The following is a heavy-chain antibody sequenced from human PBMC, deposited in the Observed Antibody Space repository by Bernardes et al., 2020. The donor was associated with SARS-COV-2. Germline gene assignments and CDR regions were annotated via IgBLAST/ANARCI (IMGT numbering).Heavy chain of an antibody. CDR2: INTDGSST. D-gene: IGHD2-8*01. V-gene: IGHV3-74*01. J-gene: IGHJ5*02. CDR1: GFTFSSYW. Sequence: VGSLRLSCAASGFTFSSYWMHWVRQIPGKGLVWVSRINTDGSSTSYADSVKGRFTISRDNAKNTLFLQMNSLRAEDTAMYYCARDLGYCTNGVCSPWGQGTLVTVSS. CDR3: ARDLGYCTNGVCSP.